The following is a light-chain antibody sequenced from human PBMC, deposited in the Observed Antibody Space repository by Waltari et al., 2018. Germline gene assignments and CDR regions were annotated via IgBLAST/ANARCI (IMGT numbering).Light chain of an antibody. CDR3: QHYNSYSSWT. Sequence: DIQMTQSPSTLSASVGDRVTITCRASQGIGRWLAWYQQKPGKAPKFLIYKASSLESGVPSRFSGSVSGTEFSLTISSLQLDYFATYYCQHYNSYSSWTFGQVSMVEIK. V-gene: IGKV1-5*03. CDR1: QGIGRW. J-gene: IGKJ1*01. CDR2: KAS.